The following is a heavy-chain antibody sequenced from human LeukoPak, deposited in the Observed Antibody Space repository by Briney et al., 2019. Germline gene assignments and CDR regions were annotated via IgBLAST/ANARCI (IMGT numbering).Heavy chain of an antibody. Sequence: TGGSLRFSCAASGFTFSSCAMTWVRQAPGKGLEWVASITGDGTRTYYTDSVKGRFTISRDNSKNTLYLQMNSLRADETAIYYCASRPRADMGPLDYWGQGTLVTVST. CDR1: GFTFSSCA. J-gene: IGHJ4*02. V-gene: IGHV3-23*01. CDR2: ITGDGTRT. CDR3: ASRPRADMGPLDY. D-gene: IGHD1-14*01.